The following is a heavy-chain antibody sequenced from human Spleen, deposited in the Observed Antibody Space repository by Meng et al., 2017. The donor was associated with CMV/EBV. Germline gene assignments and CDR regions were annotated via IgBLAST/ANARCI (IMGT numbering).Heavy chain of an antibody. J-gene: IGHJ6*02. CDR3: ASGRYYYYGMDV. D-gene: IGHD1-14*01. V-gene: IGHV3-23*01. CDR1: GFTFSSYA. CDR2: ISGSGGST. Sequence: GESLKISCAASGFTFSSYAMSWVRQAPGKGLEWVSAISGSGGSTYYADSVKGRFTISRDNSKNSLYLQMNSLRTEDTALYYCASGRYYYYGMDVWGQGTTVTVSS.